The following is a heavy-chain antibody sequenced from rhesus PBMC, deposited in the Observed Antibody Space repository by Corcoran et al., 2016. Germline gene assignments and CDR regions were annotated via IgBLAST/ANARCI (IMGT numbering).Heavy chain of an antibody. D-gene: IGHD3-34*01. V-gene: IGHV5-43*01. J-gene: IGHJ4*01. CDR3: AKVGGDYS. Sequence: EVQLVQSGAEVKRPGESLRISCKTSGYSFTGSWLGWGRQLPGKGLEWVGNIYPGDSDTRYNPSFQGHVTISADKSISTTYLQWSSLKASDTATYYCAKVGGDYSWGQGVLVTVSS. CDR2: IYPGDSDT. CDR1: GYSFTGSW.